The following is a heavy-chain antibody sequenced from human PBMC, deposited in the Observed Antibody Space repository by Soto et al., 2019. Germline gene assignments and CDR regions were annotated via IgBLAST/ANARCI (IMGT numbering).Heavy chain of an antibody. CDR1: GYTFTSYG. J-gene: IGHJ6*02. D-gene: IGHD3-16*01. CDR2: INAYNGDT. Sequence: QVQLVQSGAEVKKPGASVKVSCKASGYTFTSYGFSWVRQAPGQGLEWMGWINAYNGDTNYAQNLQGRVTMTTDTSTHTAYIELRSLSSDDTAVYYCARMGDVPYYYYGMDVWGQGTTVTVSS. CDR3: ARMGDVPYYYYGMDV. V-gene: IGHV1-18*01.